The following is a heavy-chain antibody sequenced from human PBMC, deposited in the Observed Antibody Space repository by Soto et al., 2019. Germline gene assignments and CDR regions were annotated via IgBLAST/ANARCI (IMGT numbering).Heavy chain of an antibody. CDR3: ARDLNRGFTAGYYHYGMDV. Sequence: QVQLVQSGAEVKKPGASVKVSCKASGYSFTSYGISWVRQAPGQGLEWMGWISAYSGDKTYAQKLRGRVTMTTDKSTTIAHMELRSLSSDDTAVYYCARDLNRGFTAGYYHYGMDVWGHGTTVTVSS. CDR1: GYSFTSYG. V-gene: IGHV1-18*01. CDR2: ISAYSGDK. J-gene: IGHJ6*02.